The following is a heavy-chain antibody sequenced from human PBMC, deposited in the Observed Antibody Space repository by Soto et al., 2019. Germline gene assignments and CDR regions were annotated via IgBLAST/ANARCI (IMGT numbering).Heavy chain of an antibody. D-gene: IGHD3-10*01. CDR2: INPSGGST. V-gene: IGHV1-46*01. CDR1: GYTFTSYY. J-gene: IGHJ6*04. CDR3: ALTDGEEIDYYYYGMDV. Sequence: ASVKVSCKASGYTFTSYYMHWVRQAPGQGLEWMGIINPSGGSTSYAQKFQGRVTMTRDTSTSTVYMELSSLRSEDTAVYYCALTDGEEIDYYYYGMDVWGKGTTVTVSS.